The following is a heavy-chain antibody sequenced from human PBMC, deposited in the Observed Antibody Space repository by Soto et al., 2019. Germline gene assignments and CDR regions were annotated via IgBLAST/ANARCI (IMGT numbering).Heavy chain of an antibody. D-gene: IGHD3-3*01. CDR1: GATFSSFA. CDR2: IIPIFDTI. J-gene: IGHJ4*02. Sequence: QVQLLQSGAEVKKPGSSVKVSCKASGATFSSFAFSWVRQAPGQGLEWMGVIIPIFDTISYAQKFQGRVTITADESTRTAYMELNSPTSDDTAVYYCASPLKWSGYYIAFDYWGQGTLVIVSS. V-gene: IGHV1-69*01. CDR3: ASPLKWSGYYIAFDY.